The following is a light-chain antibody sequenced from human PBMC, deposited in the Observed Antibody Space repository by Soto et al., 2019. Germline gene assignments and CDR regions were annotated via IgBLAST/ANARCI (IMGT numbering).Light chain of an antibody. CDR2: RNI. CDR3: HSYDSGLRGWV. CDR1: SSNIGAGSD. V-gene: IGLV1-40*01. J-gene: IGLJ3*02. Sequence: QSALTQPPSVSGAPGQRVTISCTGSSSNIGAGSDVHWYQQLPGTAPKLLIFRNINRPSGVPDRFSGSKSGTSASLAITGLQTEDEADYYCHSYDSGLRGWVFGGGTKLTVL.